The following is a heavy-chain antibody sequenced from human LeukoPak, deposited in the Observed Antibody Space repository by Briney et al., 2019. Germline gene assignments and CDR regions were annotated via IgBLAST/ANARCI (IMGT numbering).Heavy chain of an antibody. Sequence: GGSLRLSCAASGVTFSIYEMNWVRQAPGKGLEWVSYISSSGSTIYYADSVKGRFTISRDNAKNSLFLQMGSLRAEDTAVYYCAIQGIYSTSWYSFDYWGQGTLVTVSS. D-gene: IGHD6-13*01. V-gene: IGHV3-48*03. CDR2: ISSSGSTI. CDR1: GVTFSIYE. J-gene: IGHJ4*02. CDR3: AIQGIYSTSWYSFDY.